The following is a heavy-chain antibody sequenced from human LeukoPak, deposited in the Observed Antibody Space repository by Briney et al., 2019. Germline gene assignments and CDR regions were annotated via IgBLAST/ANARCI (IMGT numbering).Heavy chain of an antibody. J-gene: IGHJ6*02. Sequence: GGSLRLSCAASGFAFSRYGMHWVRQAPGKGLEWVALIWYDGSIKYYADSVKGRFTISRDSSKNTLFLEMSSLRAEDTAVYFCARERTLYVSGSGYGMDVWGQGTTVTVSS. CDR2: IWYDGSIK. CDR3: ARERTLYVSGSGYGMDV. D-gene: IGHD3-10*01. V-gene: IGHV3-33*01. CDR1: GFAFSRYG.